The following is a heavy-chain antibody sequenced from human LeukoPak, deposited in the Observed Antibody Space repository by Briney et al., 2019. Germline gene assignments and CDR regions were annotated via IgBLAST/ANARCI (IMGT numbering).Heavy chain of an antibody. J-gene: IGHJ3*02. D-gene: IGHD1-7*01. Sequence: SETLSLTCTVSGVSMSSYYWSWIRQPPGKGLEWIGYIYYSGSTNYNPSLKSRVTISLDTPKNQFCMKLSSVTAADTAVYYCARSKVYNRNYVAFDIWGQGTMVTVST. CDR3: ARSKVYNRNYVAFDI. CDR2: IYYSGST. V-gene: IGHV4-59*01. CDR1: GVSMSSYY.